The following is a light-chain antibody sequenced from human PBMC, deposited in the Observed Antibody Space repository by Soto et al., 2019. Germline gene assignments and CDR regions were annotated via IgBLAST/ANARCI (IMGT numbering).Light chain of an antibody. CDR3: QQYNSLMWT. V-gene: IGKV3-15*01. Sequence: EIVITQSPATLSVSPGEGATLSCRASQSVSSKLAWYQQKPGQAPRLLIYGASTRETGIQARFSGSGSGTEFTLIISSLQSEDSAVYYCQQYNSLMWTFGQGTKVDIK. CDR2: GAS. J-gene: IGKJ1*01. CDR1: QSVSSK.